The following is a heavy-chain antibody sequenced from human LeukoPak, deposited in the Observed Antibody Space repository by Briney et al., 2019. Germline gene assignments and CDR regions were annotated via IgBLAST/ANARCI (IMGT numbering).Heavy chain of an antibody. D-gene: IGHD6-13*01. V-gene: IGHV3-21*01. Sequence: GGSLRLSCAASGFTFSSYSMNWVRQAPGKGLEWVSSISSSSSYIYYADSVKGRFTISRDNAKNSLYLQMISLRAEDTAVYYCTVQLVGYYFDYWGQGTLVTVSS. CDR2: ISSSSSYI. CDR3: TVQLVGYYFDY. CDR1: GFTFSSYS. J-gene: IGHJ4*02.